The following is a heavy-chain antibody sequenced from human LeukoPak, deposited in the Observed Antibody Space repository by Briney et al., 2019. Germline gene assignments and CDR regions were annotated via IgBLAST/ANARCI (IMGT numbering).Heavy chain of an antibody. CDR1: GFTFSSYA. CDR3: AKDSVVGSYNREVFDY. Sequence: GGSLRLSCAASGFTFSSYAMSWVRQAPGKGLEWVSAISGSGGSTYYADSVKGRFTISRDNSKNTLYLQMNSLRAEDTAVYYCAKDSVVGSYNREVFDYWGQGTLVTVSS. CDR2: ISGSGGST. V-gene: IGHV3-23*01. J-gene: IGHJ4*02. D-gene: IGHD3-10*01.